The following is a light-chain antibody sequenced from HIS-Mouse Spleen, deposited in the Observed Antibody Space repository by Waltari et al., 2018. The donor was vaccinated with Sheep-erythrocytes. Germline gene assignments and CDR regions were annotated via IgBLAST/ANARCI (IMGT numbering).Light chain of an antibody. Sequence: QSALTQPRSVSGSPAQSVTISCTGTTSDVCGYNYVAWYQQHPGKAPKLMIYEVSKRPSGVPDRFSGSKSGNTASLTVSGLQAEDEADYYCSSYTSSSSYVFGTGTKVTVL. CDR1: TSDVCGYNY. V-gene: IGLV2-11*01. J-gene: IGLJ1*01. CDR2: EVS. CDR3: SSYTSSSSYV.